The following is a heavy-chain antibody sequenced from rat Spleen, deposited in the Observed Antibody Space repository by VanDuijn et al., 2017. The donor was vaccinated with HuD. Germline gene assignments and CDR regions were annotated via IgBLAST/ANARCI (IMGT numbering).Heavy chain of an antibody. CDR3: AKEATYYYSGAVDY. CDR2: ITSGGSNT. Sequence: EVQLVESGGGLVQPGRSLKLSCAASGFTFSSFAMAWVRQAPKKGLEWVATITSGGSNTYYPDSVKGRFTISRDNAKSTLYLQMDSLRSEDTATYYCAKEATYYYSGAVDYWGQGVMVTVSS. J-gene: IGHJ2*01. V-gene: IGHV5-25*01. D-gene: IGHD1-1*01. CDR1: GFTFSSFA.